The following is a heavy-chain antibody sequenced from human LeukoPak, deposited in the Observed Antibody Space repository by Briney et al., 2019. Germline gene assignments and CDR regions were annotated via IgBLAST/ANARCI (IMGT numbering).Heavy chain of an antibody. V-gene: IGHV4-34*01. CDR2: INHSGST. D-gene: IGHD6-19*01. Sequence: SETLSLTCAVYGGSFSGYYWSWIRQPPGKGLEWIGEINHSGSTNYNPSLKSRVTISVDTSKNQFSLKLSSVTAADTAVYYCARGLAVAGTSWGQGTLVTVSS. J-gene: IGHJ4*02. CDR1: GGSFSGYY. CDR3: ARGLAVAGTS.